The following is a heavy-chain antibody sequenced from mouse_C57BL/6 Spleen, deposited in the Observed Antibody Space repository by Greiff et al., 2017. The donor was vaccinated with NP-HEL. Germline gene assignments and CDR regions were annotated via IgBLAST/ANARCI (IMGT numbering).Heavy chain of an antibody. Sequence: VQVVESGPELVKPGASVKISCKASGYAFSSSWMNWVKQRPGKGLEWIGRIYPGDGDTNYNGKFKGKATLTADKISSTAYMQVSSLTSEDAAVYFCARGGSLYYAMDDWGQGTSVTVSS. J-gene: IGHJ4*01. V-gene: IGHV1-82*01. CDR2: IYPGDGDT. CDR1: GYAFSSSW. D-gene: IGHD6-1*01. CDR3: ARGGSLYYAMDD.